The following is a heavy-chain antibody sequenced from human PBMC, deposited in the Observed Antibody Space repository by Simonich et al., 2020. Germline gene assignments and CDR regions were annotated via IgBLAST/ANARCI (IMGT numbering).Heavy chain of an antibody. J-gene: IGHJ3*02. V-gene: IGHV4-39*01. CDR1: VGSISRCSYY. D-gene: IGHD6-13*01. CDR3: ARHAGFAFDI. CDR2: IYYGGVT. Sequence: QLQLQESGPGMVKPSETLSLTCTVSVGSISRCSYYWAWIRQPPGKGLEWIGSIYYGGVTYYNPSLKRRVTISVDTSKTQFSLKLSSVTAADTAVYYCARHAGFAFDIWGQGTMVTVSS.